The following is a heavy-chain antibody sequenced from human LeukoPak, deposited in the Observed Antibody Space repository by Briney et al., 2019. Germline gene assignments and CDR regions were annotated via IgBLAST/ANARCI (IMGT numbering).Heavy chain of an antibody. Sequence: AGGSLRLSCAASGFTFSSYGMHWVRQAPGTGLEWVAVIWYDGSNKYYADSVKGRFTISRDNSKNTLYLQMNSLRAEDTAVYYCAAAEMATISYWGQGTLVTVSS. V-gene: IGHV3-33*01. D-gene: IGHD5-24*01. J-gene: IGHJ4*02. CDR1: GFTFSSYG. CDR3: AAAEMATISY. CDR2: IWYDGSNK.